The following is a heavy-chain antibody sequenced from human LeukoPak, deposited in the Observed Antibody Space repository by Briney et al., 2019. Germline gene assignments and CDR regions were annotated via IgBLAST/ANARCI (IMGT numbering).Heavy chain of an antibody. J-gene: IGHJ4*02. Sequence: PGGSLRLSCAASGFTFSNYWMSWVRQAPGKGLEWVANMKEDGSEKFYVDSVKGRFTISKVNAKNSLLLQMNSLRAEDSAVYYCAREPHGWNDYWGQGTLVTVSS. CDR3: AREPHGWNDY. V-gene: IGHV3-7*01. CDR1: GFTFSNYW. D-gene: IGHD1-1*01. CDR2: MKEDGSEK.